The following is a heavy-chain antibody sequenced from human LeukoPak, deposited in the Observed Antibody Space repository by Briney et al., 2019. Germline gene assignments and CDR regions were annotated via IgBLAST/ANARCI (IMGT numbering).Heavy chain of an antibody. J-gene: IGHJ4*02. Sequence: SETLSLTCTVSGGSISSYYWSCIRQPPGKGLEWIGYIYYSGSTNYNPSLKSRVTISVDTSKNQFSLKLSSVTAADTAVYYCARDYYDSSGYYHGVDYWGQGTLVTVSS. CDR2: IYYSGST. V-gene: IGHV4-59*01. D-gene: IGHD3-22*01. CDR3: ARDYYDSSGYYHGVDY. CDR1: GGSISSYY.